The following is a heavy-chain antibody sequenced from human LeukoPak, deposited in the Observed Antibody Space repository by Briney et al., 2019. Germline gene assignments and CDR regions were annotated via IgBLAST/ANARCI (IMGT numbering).Heavy chain of an antibody. Sequence: KTSETLSLTCTVSGYSISSGYYWGWIRQPPGKGLEWIGSIYHSGSTYYNPSLKSRVTISVDTSKNQFSLKLSSVTAADTAVYYCARDQAARPFLDEPPRGLGGQGTLVTVSS. V-gene: IGHV4-38-2*02. J-gene: IGHJ4*02. CDR2: IYHSGST. CDR1: GYSISSGYY. CDR3: ARDQAARPFLDEPPRGL. D-gene: IGHD6-6*01.